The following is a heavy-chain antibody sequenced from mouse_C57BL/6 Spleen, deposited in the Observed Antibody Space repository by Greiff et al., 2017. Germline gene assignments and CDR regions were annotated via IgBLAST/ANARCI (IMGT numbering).Heavy chain of an antibody. J-gene: IGHJ3*01. CDR1: GFNIKDDY. V-gene: IGHV14-4*01. D-gene: IGHD3-1*01. Sequence: VQLQQSGAELVRPGASVKLSCTASGFNIKDDYMHWVKQRPEQGLEWIGWIDPENGDTEYASKFQGKATITADTSSNTAYLQLSSLTSEDTAVYYCTTRAFPAWFAYWGQGTLVTVSA. CDR3: TTRAFPAWFAY. CDR2: IDPENGDT.